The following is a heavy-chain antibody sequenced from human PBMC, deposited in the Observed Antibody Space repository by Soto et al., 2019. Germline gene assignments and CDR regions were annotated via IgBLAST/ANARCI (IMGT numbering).Heavy chain of an antibody. J-gene: IGHJ6*02. V-gene: IGHV3-48*02. CDR2: ISSSSSTI. D-gene: IGHD3-3*01. Sequence: GGSLRLSCAASGFTFSSYSMNWVRQAPGKGLEWVSYISSSSSTIYYADSVKGRFTISRDNAKNSLYLQMNSLRDEDTAVYYCARADFWSGYYSGYGMDVWGQGTTVTVSS. CDR1: GFTFSSYS. CDR3: ARADFWSGYYSGYGMDV.